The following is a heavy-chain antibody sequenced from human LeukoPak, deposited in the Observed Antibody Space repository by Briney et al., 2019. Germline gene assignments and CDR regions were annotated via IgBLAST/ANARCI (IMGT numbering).Heavy chain of an antibody. V-gene: IGHV1-3*01. D-gene: IGHD2-21*02. CDR1: GYTFTSYA. J-gene: IGHJ3*02. CDR3: ARDFPFIHTSMTAISLIPVSPSDAFDI. CDR2: INAGNGNT. Sequence: ASVKVSCKASGYTFTSYAMHWVRQAPGQRLEWMGWINAGNGNTKYSQKFQGRVTITRDTSASTAYMELSSLRSEDTAVYYCARDFPFIHTSMTAISLIPVSPSDAFDIWGQGTMVTVSS.